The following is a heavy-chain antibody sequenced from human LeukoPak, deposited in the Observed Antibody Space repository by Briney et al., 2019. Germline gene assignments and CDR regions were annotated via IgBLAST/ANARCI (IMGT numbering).Heavy chain of an antibody. CDR3: ARVVVPAAIPVVGTDY. CDR2: IYYSGST. J-gene: IGHJ4*02. CDR1: GGSISSSSYY. Sequence: SETLSLTCTVSGGSISSSSYYWGWIRQPPGKGLEWIGSIYYSGSTYYNPSLKSRVTISVDTSKNQFSLKLSSVTAADTAVYYCARVVVPAAIPVVGTDYWGQGTLVTVSS. D-gene: IGHD2-2*02. V-gene: IGHV4-39*07.